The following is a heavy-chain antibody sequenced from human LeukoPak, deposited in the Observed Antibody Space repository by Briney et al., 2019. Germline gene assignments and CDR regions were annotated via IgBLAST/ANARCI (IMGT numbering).Heavy chain of an antibody. D-gene: IGHD6-19*01. CDR1: GGSISSGDYY. CDR3: ARRHGSGWPNWFDP. V-gene: IGHV4-30-4*01. CDR2: IYYSGST. Sequence: SETLSLTCTVSGGSISSGDYYWSWIRQPPGKGLEWIGYIYYSGSTYYNPSLKSRVTISVDTSKNQFSLKLSSVTAADTAVYYCARRHGSGWPNWFDPWGQGTLVTVSS. J-gene: IGHJ5*02.